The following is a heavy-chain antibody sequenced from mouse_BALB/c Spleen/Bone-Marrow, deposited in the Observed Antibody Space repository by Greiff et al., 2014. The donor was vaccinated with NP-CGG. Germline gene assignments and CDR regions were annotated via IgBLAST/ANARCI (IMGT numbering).Heavy chain of an antibody. J-gene: IGHJ2*01. D-gene: IGHD2-14*01. V-gene: IGHV2-9*02. CDR3: ARVIRYESYFDY. CDR2: IWAGGST. Sequence: QVELKESGPGLVGPSQSLSITCTVSGVSFTSYGVHWGRQPPGKGLEWLGLIWAGGSTNYNSALMSRLSISKDNSKSQVFLKMNSLQTDDTAMYYCARVIRYESYFDYWGQGTTLTVSS. CDR1: GVSFTSYG.